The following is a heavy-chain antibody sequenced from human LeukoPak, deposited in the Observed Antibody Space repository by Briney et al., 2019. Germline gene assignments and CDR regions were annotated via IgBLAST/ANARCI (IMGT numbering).Heavy chain of an antibody. D-gene: IGHD5-18*01. V-gene: IGHV3-9*01. CDR1: GFTFDDYA. CDR3: AKDLYSYGNSYFDY. Sequence: GGSLRLSCAASGFTFDDYAMHWVRQAPGKGLEWVSGISWNSGSIGYADSVKGRFTISRDNSKNTLYLQMNSLRAEDTAVYYCAKDLYSYGNSYFDYWGQGTLVTVSS. J-gene: IGHJ4*02. CDR2: ISWNSGSI.